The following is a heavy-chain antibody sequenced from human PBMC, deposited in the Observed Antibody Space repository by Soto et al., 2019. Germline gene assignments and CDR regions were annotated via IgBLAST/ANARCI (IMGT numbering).Heavy chain of an antibody. CDR3: ARELAAADQDPTIN. CDR2: IYYSGST. CDR1: GGSVSSGSYY. Sequence: PSETLSLTCTVSGGSVSSGSYYLSWIRQPPGKGLEWIGYIYYSGSTNYNPSLKSRVTISVDTSKNQFSLKLSSVTAADKAAYYCARELAAADQDPTINWGQGYRVPVSS. D-gene: IGHD6-13*01. J-gene: IGHJ4*02. V-gene: IGHV4-61*01.